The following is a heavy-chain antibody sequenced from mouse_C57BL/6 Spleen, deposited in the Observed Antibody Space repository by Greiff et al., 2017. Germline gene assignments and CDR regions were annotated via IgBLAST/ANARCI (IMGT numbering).Heavy chain of an antibody. Sequence: VQLKESGGGLVKPGGSLKLSCAASGFTFSDYGMHWVRQAPEKGLEWVAYISSGSSTIYYADTVKGRFTISRDNAKNTLFLQMTSLRSEDTAMYYCARVYDGYYVYFDVWGTGTTVTVSS. J-gene: IGHJ1*03. V-gene: IGHV5-17*01. D-gene: IGHD2-3*01. CDR2: ISSGSSTI. CDR1: GFTFSDYG. CDR3: ARVYDGYYVYFDV.